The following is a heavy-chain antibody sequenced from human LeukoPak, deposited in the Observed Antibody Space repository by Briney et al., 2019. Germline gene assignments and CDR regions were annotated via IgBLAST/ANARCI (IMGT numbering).Heavy chain of an antibody. D-gene: IGHD5/OR15-5a*01. CDR3: ARGPSLSHYYYYYYYMDV. Sequence: SETLSLTCTVSGDSFSSHQWSWIRQPPGKGLEWIGYIYNSGSTNYNPSLKSRVTISVDTSKNQFSLKLSSVTAADTAVCYCARGPSLSHYYYYYYYMDVWGRGTTVTVSS. J-gene: IGHJ6*03. V-gene: IGHV4-59*11. CDR2: IYNSGST. CDR1: GDSFSSHQ.